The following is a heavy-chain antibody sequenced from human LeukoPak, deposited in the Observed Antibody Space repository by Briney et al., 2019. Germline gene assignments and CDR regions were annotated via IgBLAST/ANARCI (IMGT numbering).Heavy chain of an antibody. J-gene: IGHJ4*02. CDR2: ISGSGGST. CDR1: GFTFSSYA. CDR3: AKDHDFWSGYYPQDDDY. D-gene: IGHD3-3*01. V-gene: IGHV3-23*01. Sequence: GGSLRLSCAASGFTFSSYAMSWVRQAPGKGLEWVSAISGSGGSTYYADSVKGRFTISRDNSKNTLYLRMNSLRAEDTAVYYCAKDHDFWSGYYPQDDDYWGQGTLVTVSS.